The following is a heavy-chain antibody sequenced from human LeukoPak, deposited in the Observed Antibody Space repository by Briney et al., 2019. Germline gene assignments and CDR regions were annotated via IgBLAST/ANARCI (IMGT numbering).Heavy chain of an antibody. D-gene: IGHD6-19*01. J-gene: IGHJ6*02. CDR2: IWYDGSNT. CDR1: GFTFSSYG. Sequence: GGSLRLSCAASGFTFSSYGMHWVRQAPGKGLEWVAVIWYDGSNTYYADSVKGRFTISRDNSKNTLYLQMNSLRAEDMAVYYCARDGSSGYYYGMDVWGQGTTVTVSS. V-gene: IGHV3-33*01. CDR3: ARDGSSGYYYGMDV.